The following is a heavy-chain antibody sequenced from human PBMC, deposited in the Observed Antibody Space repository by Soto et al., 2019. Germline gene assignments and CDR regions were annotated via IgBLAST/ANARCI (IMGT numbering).Heavy chain of an antibody. J-gene: IGHJ5*02. CDR2: IYAGGST. V-gene: IGHV3-53*01. Sequence: GGSLRLSCAGSGFTVSRDYMTWFRQAPGKGLEWVSVIYAGGSTYYADSVKRRFMISRDTSTNTLFLQMDNLTAADTAVYYCARGPYCSGGSCYYFFRFDPWGQGTLVTVSS. CDR1: GFTVSRDY. D-gene: IGHD2-15*01. CDR3: ARGPYCSGGSCYYFFRFDP.